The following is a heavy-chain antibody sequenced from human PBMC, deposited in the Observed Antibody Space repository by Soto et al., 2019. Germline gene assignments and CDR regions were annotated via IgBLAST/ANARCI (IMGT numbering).Heavy chain of an antibody. CDR1: GDTFTGYY. CDR2: INPNSGGT. Sequence: ASVRVSCKASGDTFTGYYMHWVRQAPGQGLEWMGWINPNSGGTNYAQKFQGWVTMTRDTSISTAYMELSRLRSDDTAVYYCATSIAPRSPFGLDYYYYMDVWGKGTTVTVSS. J-gene: IGHJ6*03. D-gene: IGHD6-6*01. V-gene: IGHV1-2*04. CDR3: ATSIAPRSPFGLDYYYYMDV.